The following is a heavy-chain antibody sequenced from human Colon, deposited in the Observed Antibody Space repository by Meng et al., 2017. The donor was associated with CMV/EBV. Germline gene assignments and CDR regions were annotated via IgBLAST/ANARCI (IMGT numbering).Heavy chain of an antibody. CDR2: IYYSGRT. Sequence: PQLQVSVPGLATPSETLSLTCTVSGGSISRSGYYWGWIRQPRGKGLEWIGSIYYSGRTYYNPSLKSRVTISVDTSKNQFSLKLSSVTAADTAVYYCARAAAAGEYYFDYWGQGTLVTVSS. D-gene: IGHD6-13*01. CDR3: ARAAAAGEYYFDY. CDR1: GGSISRSGYY. J-gene: IGHJ4*02. V-gene: IGHV4-39*07.